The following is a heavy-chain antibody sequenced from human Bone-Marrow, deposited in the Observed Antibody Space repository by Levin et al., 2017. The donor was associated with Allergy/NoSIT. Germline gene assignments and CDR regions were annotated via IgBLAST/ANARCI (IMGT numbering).Heavy chain of an antibody. J-gene: IGHJ3*02. CDR3: ARFWSGYPLGAFDM. V-gene: IGHV3-33*01. CDR2: IWNDGSNK. D-gene: IGHD3-3*01. Sequence: GGSLRLSCVASGFTFRDYGMYWVRQAPGKGPEWVTVIWNDGSNKYYADSVEGRFTISRDNSKNTLYLQMNSLRAEDTALYYCARFWSGYPLGAFDMWGQGTMVIVSS. CDR1: GFTFRDYG.